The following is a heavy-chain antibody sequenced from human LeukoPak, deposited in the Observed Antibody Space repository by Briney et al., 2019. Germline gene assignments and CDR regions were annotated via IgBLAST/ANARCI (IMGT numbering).Heavy chain of an antibody. CDR1: GYTFTSYG. J-gene: IGHJ4*02. D-gene: IGHD3-10*01. Sequence: ASVKVSCKASGYTFTSYGISWVRQAPGQGLEWMGWISAYNGNTNYAQKLQGRVTMTTDTSTSTAYMELRSLRSDDTAVYYCAGRYGSGSYFSSVRDYWGQGTLVTVSS. CDR2: ISAYNGNT. CDR3: AGRYGSGSYFSSVRDY. V-gene: IGHV1-18*01.